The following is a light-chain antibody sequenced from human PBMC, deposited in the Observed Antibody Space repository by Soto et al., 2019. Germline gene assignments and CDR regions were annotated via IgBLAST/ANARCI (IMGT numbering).Light chain of an antibody. CDR3: SSFRDWNTLWI. J-gene: IGLJ2*01. V-gene: IGLV2-14*01. CDR1: SSDIGVYDS. CDR2: GVT. Sequence: QSALTQPASVSGTPGQPITISCTGTSSDIGVYDSVSWYQQHPGKAPKLIIYGVTNRPSGVSNRFSGSKSGNTASLTVSGLKTEDEADYYCSSFRDWNTLWIFGGGTKLTVL.